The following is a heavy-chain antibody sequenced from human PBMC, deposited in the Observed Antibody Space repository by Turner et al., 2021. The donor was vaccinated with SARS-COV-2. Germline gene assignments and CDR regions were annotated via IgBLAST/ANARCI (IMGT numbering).Heavy chain of an antibody. D-gene: IGHD1-26*01. CDR1: GGSISSSYYY. Sequence: QLQLQESGPGLVKSSATLSLTCTVAGGSISSSYYYCGWIRQPPGKGLEWIGSIYYSGNTYYNPSLKSRVTISVDTSKNQFTLKLSSVTAADTAVYYCAGEVVVLTTTHYGMDVWGQGTTVTVSS. J-gene: IGHJ6*02. V-gene: IGHV4-39*01. CDR3: AGEVVVLTTTHYGMDV. CDR2: IYYSGNT.